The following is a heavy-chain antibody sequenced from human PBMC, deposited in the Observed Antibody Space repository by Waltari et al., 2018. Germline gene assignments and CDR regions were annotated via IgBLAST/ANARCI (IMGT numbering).Heavy chain of an antibody. Sequence: QVQLVQSGAEVKKPGASVKVSCKASGYTFTGYYMHWVRQAPGQGLEWMGWINPNSGGTNYAQKVQGRVTMTRDTSISTAYMELSRLRSDDTAVYYCARGIQGAAHLTPFDYWGQGTLVTVSS. CDR2: INPNSGGT. CDR1: GYTFTGYY. D-gene: IGHD6-6*01. CDR3: ARGIQGAAHLTPFDY. V-gene: IGHV1-2*02. J-gene: IGHJ4*02.